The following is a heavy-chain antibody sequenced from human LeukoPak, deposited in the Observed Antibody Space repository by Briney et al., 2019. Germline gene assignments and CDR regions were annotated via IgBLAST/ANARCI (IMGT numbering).Heavy chain of an antibody. CDR1: GGSISSGGYY. CDR2: IYYSGSA. J-gene: IGHJ6*02. Sequence: SETLSLTCTVSGGSISSGGYYWSWIRQHPGKGLEWIGYIYYSGSAYYNPSLKSRVTISVDTSKNQFSLKLSSVTAADTAVYYCARDGPNGYSSSWFSRPIYYYGMDVWGQGATVTVSS. V-gene: IGHV4-31*03. D-gene: IGHD6-13*01. CDR3: ARDGPNGYSSSWFSRPIYYYGMDV.